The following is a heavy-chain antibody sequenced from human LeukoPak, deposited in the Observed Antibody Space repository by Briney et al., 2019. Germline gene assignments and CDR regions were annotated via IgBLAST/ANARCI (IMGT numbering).Heavy chain of an antibody. CDR2: IYYSGST. CDR3: ARVDITMVRGDY. CDR1: GGSISSYY. J-gene: IGHJ4*02. D-gene: IGHD3-10*01. Sequence: SETLSLTCTVSGGSISSYYWSWIRQPPGKGLEWIGYIYYSGSTNYNPSLKSRVTISVDTSKNQFSLKLSSVTAADTAVYYCARVDITMVRGDYWGQGTLVTVSS. V-gene: IGHV4-59*08.